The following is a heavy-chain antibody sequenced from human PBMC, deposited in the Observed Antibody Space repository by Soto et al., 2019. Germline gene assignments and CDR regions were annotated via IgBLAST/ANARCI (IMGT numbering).Heavy chain of an antibody. D-gene: IGHD3-3*01. CDR3: ARVLFGRGNWFDP. Sequence: PSETLSLTCTVSGGSISSYYWSWIRQPPGKGLEWIGYIYYSGSTNYNPSLKSRVTISVDTSKNQFSLKLSSVTAADTAVYYCARVLFGRGNWFDPRGQGTLVTVSS. CDR1: GGSISSYY. CDR2: IYYSGST. V-gene: IGHV4-59*01. J-gene: IGHJ5*02.